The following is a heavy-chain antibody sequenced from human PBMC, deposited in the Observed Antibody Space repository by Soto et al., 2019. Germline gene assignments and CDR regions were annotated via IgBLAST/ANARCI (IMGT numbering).Heavy chain of an antibody. J-gene: IGHJ4*02. Sequence: GASVKVSCKASGGTFSSYAISWVRQAPGQGLEWMGGIIPIFGTANYAQKFQGRVTITADESTSTAYMELSSLRVEDTAVYYCARDANAEPFDYWGQGTLVTVSS. CDR3: ARDANAEPFDY. CDR2: IIPIFGTA. V-gene: IGHV1-69*13. CDR1: GGTFSSYA.